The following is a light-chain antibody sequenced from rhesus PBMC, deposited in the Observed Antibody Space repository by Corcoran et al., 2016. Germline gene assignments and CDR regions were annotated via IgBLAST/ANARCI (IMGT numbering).Light chain of an antibody. CDR2: DAS. Sequence: DIQMTQSPSSLSASVGDTVTITCQASHGISKFFAWYPQTQGKAPKHLIYDASNLQSGVPSRFSGSGSLTEFTLTINGLQPEDFAAYYCQQPNSYPLTFGGGTKVELK. CDR1: HGISKF. V-gene: IGKV1-33*01. CDR3: QQPNSYPLT. J-gene: IGKJ4*01.